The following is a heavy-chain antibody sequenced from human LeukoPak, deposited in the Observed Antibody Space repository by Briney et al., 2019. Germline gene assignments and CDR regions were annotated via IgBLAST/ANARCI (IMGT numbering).Heavy chain of an antibody. CDR1: GYTFTSYD. CDR3: ARTYSGYADFDY. J-gene: IGHJ4*02. D-gene: IGHD5-12*01. Sequence: ASVKVSCKASGYTFTSYDINWVRQATGQGLEWMGWMNPNSGNTGYAQKFQGRVTMTRNTSISTAYMELSSLRSEDTAVYYCARTYSGYADFDYWGQGTLVTASS. CDR2: MNPNSGNT. V-gene: IGHV1-8*01.